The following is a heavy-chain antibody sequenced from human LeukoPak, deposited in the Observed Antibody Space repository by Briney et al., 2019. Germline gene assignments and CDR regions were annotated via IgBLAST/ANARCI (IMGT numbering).Heavy chain of an antibody. V-gene: IGHV1-69*05. CDR3: ARVLTGAFDY. J-gene: IGHJ4*02. CDR2: IIPIFGTA. D-gene: IGHD1-14*01. Sequence: GSSVKVSCKASGGTFSSYAISWVRQAPGQGLEWMGGIIPIFGTANYAQKFQGRVTITTDESTSTAYMELRSLRSDDTAVYYCARVLTGAFDYWGQGTLVTVSS. CDR1: GGTFSSYA.